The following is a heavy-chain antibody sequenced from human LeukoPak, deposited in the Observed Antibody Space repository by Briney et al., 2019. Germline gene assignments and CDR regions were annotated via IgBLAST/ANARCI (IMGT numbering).Heavy chain of an antibody. CDR2: IYSGGSA. CDR1: GFTVSSNY. CDR3: ARESGIDYYYYMDV. D-gene: IGHD6-13*01. J-gene: IGHJ6*03. V-gene: IGHV3-53*01. Sequence: PGGSLRLSCAASGFTVSSNYMSWVRQAPGKGLEWVSVIYSGGSAYYADSEKGRFTISRDNSKNTLYLQMNSLRAEDTAVYYCARESGIDYYYYMDVWGKGTTVTVSS.